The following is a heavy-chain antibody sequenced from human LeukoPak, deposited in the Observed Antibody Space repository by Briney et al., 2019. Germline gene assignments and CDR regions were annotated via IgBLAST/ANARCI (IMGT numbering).Heavy chain of an antibody. CDR3: ARAESSSWSAEYFQH. CDR1: GGSISSYY. D-gene: IGHD6-13*01. CDR2: IYSSGNT. V-gene: IGHV4-4*07. Sequence: SETLSLTCTVSGGSISSYYWSWIRQPAGKGLEWIGRIYSSGNTNYNPSLKSRVTISVDTSKNQFSLKLSSVTAADTAVYYCARAESSSWSAEYFQHWGQGTLVTVSS. J-gene: IGHJ1*01.